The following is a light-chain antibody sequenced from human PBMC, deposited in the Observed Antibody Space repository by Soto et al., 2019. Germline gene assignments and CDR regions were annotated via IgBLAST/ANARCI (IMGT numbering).Light chain of an antibody. J-gene: IGKJ1*01. V-gene: IGKV1-5*01. CDR1: QSISGW. CDR3: QQYSSYWT. CDR2: DAS. Sequence: IQMTQSPSTLSASVGHRVTITCRASQSISGWLAWYQQKPGKAPKVLIYDASTVGSGVSSRFSGSGSGTEFTLTISSLQPDDFATYYCQQYSSYWTFGQGTKVDIK.